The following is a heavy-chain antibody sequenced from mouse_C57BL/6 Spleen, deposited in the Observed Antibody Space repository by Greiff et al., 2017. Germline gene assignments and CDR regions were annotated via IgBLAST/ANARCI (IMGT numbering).Heavy chain of an antibody. J-gene: IGHJ3*01. CDR1: GYTFTSYW. D-gene: IGHD2-4*01. V-gene: IGHV1-55*01. Sequence: VQLQQPGAELVKPGASVKMSCKASGYTFTSYWITWVKQRPGQGLEWIGDIYPGSGSTNYNEKFKSKATLTVDTSSSTAYMQLSSLTSEDSAVYYCAREGYDYGDEGVAYWGQGTLVTVSA. CDR3: AREGYDYGDEGVAY. CDR2: IYPGSGST.